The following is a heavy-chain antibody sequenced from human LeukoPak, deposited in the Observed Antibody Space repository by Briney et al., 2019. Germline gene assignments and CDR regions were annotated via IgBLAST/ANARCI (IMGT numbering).Heavy chain of an antibody. CDR3: VREARGYHYTYFDY. CDR2: VSAGHHA. Sequence: GGSLRLSCAASGFTLGGHDMHWVRQTTGDGLEWVAAVSAGHHAFYAGSVKGRFTVSREDAKNSLYLQMNSLRAGDTAVYYCVREARGYHYTYFDYWGQGSLVTVSS. D-gene: IGHD5-18*01. V-gene: IGHV3-13*01. J-gene: IGHJ4*02. CDR1: GFTLGGHD.